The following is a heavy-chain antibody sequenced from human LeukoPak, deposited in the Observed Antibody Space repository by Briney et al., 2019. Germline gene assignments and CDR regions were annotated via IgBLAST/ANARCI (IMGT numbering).Heavy chain of an antibody. CDR3: ARGHSRGRGVRFDP. V-gene: IGHV1-24*01. D-gene: IGHD3-10*01. CDR2: FDPEDGET. CDR1: GYTLTELS. Sequence: ASVKVSCKVSGYTLTELSMHWVRQAPGKGLEWMGGFDPEDGETIYAQKFQGRVTMTRNTSISTAYMELSSLRSEGTAVYYCARGHSRGRGVRFDPWGQGTLVTVSS. J-gene: IGHJ5*02.